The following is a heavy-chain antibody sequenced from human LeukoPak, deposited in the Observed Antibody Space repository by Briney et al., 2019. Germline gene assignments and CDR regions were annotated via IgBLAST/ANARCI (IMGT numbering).Heavy chain of an antibody. V-gene: IGHV1-46*01. Sequence: ASVKVSCKASGYTFTIYYMHWVRQAPGQGLEWMGIINPSGGSTSYAQKFQGRVTMTRDTSTSTVYMELRSLRSDDTAVYYCARVKAEDDFWSGYYRSLGYYGMDVWGQGTTVTVSS. D-gene: IGHD3-3*01. CDR3: ARVKAEDDFWSGYYRSLGYYGMDV. CDR1: GYTFTIYY. CDR2: INPSGGST. J-gene: IGHJ6*02.